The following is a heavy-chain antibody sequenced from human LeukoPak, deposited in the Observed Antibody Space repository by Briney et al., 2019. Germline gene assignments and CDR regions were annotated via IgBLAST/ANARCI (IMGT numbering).Heavy chain of an antibody. J-gene: IGHJ4*02. V-gene: IGHV4-61*02. D-gene: IGHD6-13*01. Sequence: SQTLSLTCTVSGGSISSGSYYWSWIRQPAGKGLEWIGRIYTSGSANYNPSLKSRVTISVDTSKNQFSLKLSSVTAADTAVYYCARAAGTGELDYWGQGTLVTVSS. CDR1: GGSISSGSYY. CDR2: IYTSGSA. CDR3: ARAAGTGELDY.